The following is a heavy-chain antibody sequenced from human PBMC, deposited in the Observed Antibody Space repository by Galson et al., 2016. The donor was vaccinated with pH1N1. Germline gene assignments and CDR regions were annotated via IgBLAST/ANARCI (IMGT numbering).Heavy chain of an antibody. D-gene: IGHD3-10*01. J-gene: IGHJ4*02. Sequence: SETLSLTCTVSGGSISSSNYYWDWIRQPPGKGLEWIGSIYYSGSTYYNPSLKSRVTISVDTSKNQFSLKLSSVTAADTAVYYCARRGIGEFLYYFDSWGQGTLVTVSS. CDR2: IYYSGST. V-gene: IGHV4-39*01. CDR1: GGSISSSNYY. CDR3: ARRGIGEFLYYFDS.